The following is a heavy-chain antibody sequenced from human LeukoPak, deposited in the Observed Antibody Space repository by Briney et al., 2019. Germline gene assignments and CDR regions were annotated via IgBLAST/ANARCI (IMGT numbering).Heavy chain of an antibody. V-gene: IGHV4-59*08. CDR3: ARVITAMAESVFDY. D-gene: IGHD5-18*01. CDR2: IYYSGST. Sequence: SETLSLTCTVSGGSISSYYWSLIRQPPGKGLEWIGYIYYSGSTNYNPSLKSRVTISVDTSKSQFSLKLSSVTAADTAVYYCARVITAMAESVFDYWGQGTLVTVSS. J-gene: IGHJ4*02. CDR1: GGSISSYY.